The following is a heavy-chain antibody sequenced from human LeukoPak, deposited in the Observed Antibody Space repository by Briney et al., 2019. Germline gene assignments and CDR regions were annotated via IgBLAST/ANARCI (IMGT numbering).Heavy chain of an antibody. D-gene: IGHD3-10*01. CDR1: GYTFTSYD. V-gene: IGHV1-8*01. J-gene: IGHJ4*02. Sequence: ASVKVSCEASGYTFTSYDINWVRQATGQGLEWMGWMNPNSGNTGYAQKFQGRVTMTRNTSISTAYMELRSLKYEDTAVYHCARIIGFGEEWYDYWGQGTLVTVSS. CDR2: MNPNSGNT. CDR3: ARIIGFGEEWYDY.